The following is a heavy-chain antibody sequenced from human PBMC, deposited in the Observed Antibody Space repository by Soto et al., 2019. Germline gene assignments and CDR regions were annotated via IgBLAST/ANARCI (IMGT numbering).Heavy chain of an antibody. CDR1: GFTFSSYA. Sequence: VGSLRLSCAASGFTFSSYAMHWVRQAPGKGLEWVAVISYDGSNKYYADSVKGRFTISRDNSKNTLYLQMNSLRAEDTAVYYCAKDIGYSGCDFVLDYWGQGTLVTVSS. V-gene: IGHV3-30*04. CDR3: AKDIGYSGCDFVLDY. J-gene: IGHJ4*02. D-gene: IGHD5-12*01. CDR2: ISYDGSNK.